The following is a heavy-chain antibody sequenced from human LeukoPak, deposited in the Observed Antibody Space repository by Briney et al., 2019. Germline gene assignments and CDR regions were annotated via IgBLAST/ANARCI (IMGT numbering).Heavy chain of an antibody. CDR1: GFTFSSYG. CDR3: ARCSGGSCYWYYFDY. CDR2: IWYDGSNK. Sequence: GRSLRLSCAASGFTFSSYGMHWVRQAPGKGLEWVAVIWYDGSNKYYADSVKGRFTISRDNSKDTLYLQMNSLRAEDTAVYYCARCSGGSCYWYYFDYWGQGTLVTVSS. J-gene: IGHJ4*02. D-gene: IGHD2-15*01. V-gene: IGHV3-33*01.